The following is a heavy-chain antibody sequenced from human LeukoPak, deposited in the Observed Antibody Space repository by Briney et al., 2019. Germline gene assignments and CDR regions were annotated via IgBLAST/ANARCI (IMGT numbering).Heavy chain of an antibody. CDR2: IIPIFGTA. CDR1: GGTFSSYA. J-gene: IGHJ4*02. Sequence: GASVKVSCKASGGTFSSYAISWVRQAPGQGLEWMGGIIPIFGTANYAQKFQGRVTITADESTSTAYMELSSLRSEDTAVYYCARGPYYGSGSYSVVYWGQGTLVTASS. CDR3: ARGPYYGSGSYSVVY. V-gene: IGHV1-69*13. D-gene: IGHD3-10*01.